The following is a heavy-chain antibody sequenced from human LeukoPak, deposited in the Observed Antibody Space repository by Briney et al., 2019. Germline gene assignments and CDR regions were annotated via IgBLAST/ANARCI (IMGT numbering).Heavy chain of an antibody. CDR1: GYTFTNYG. V-gene: IGHV1-8*01. CDR3: ARRVRGVVIFSRAQGSFDL. Sequence: ASVKVSCKASGYTFTNYGINWVRQATGQGLEWMGWMHPSNGDTGYAQKFQGRVTMTRNTSTTTAYMELSSLRSDDTAVYYCARRVRGVVIFSRAQGSFDLWGQGTLVTVSS. D-gene: IGHD3-10*01. J-gene: IGHJ3*01. CDR2: MHPSNGDT.